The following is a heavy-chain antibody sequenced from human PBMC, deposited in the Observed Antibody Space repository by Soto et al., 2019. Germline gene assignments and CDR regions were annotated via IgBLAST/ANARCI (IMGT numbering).Heavy chain of an antibody. CDR3: AKASQDCSGGSCYGYWYFDL. D-gene: IGHD2-15*01. V-gene: IGHV3-33*06. Sequence: GGSLRLSCAASGFTFSSYGMHWVRQAPGKGLEWVAVIWYDGSNKYYADSVKGRFTISRDNSKNTLYLQMNSLRAEDTAVYYCAKASQDCSGGSCYGYWYFDLWGRGTLVTVSS. CDR2: IWYDGSNK. J-gene: IGHJ2*01. CDR1: GFTFSSYG.